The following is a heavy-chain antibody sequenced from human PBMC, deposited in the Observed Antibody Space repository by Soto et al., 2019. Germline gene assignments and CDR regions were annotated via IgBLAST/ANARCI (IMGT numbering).Heavy chain of an antibody. CDR1: GGSIRSGGYS. J-gene: IGHJ4*02. D-gene: IGHD1-26*01. V-gene: IGHV4-30-2*01. Sequence: SETLSLTCAVSGGSIRSGGYSWSWIRQPPGKGLEWIGYIYHSGSTYYNPSPKSRVTISVDRSKNQFSLKLSSVTAADTAVYYCARVSGSYSFDYWGQGTLVTVSS. CDR2: IYHSGST. CDR3: ARVSGSYSFDY.